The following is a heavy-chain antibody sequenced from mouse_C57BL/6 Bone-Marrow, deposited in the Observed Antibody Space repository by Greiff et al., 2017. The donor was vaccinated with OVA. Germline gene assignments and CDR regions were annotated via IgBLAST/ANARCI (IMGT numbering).Heavy chain of an antibody. V-gene: IGHV1-81*01. D-gene: IGHD2-2*01. CDR2: IYPRSGNT. J-gene: IGHJ3*01. CDR3: APYGYDRAAWFAY. Sequence: QVQLKESGAELARPGASVKLSCKASGYTFTSYGISWVKQRTGQGLEWIGEIYPRSGNTYYNEKFKGKATLTADKSSSTAYMELRSLTSEDSAVYFCAPYGYDRAAWFAYWGQGTLVTVSA. CDR1: GYTFTSYG.